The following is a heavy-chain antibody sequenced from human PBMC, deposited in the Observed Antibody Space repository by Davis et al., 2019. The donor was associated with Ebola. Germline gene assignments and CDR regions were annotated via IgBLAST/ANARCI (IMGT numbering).Heavy chain of an antibody. D-gene: IGHD3-22*01. Sequence: MPSETLSLTCTVSGVSITSYYWSWVRQPPGKRLEWIGYSHYSGSTNYNPSLKSRVTISVDTSKNQFSLKLSSVTAADTAVYYCASQSSTYYYDSSGYYSRAEYFQHWGQGTLVTVSS. CDR1: GVSITSYY. V-gene: IGHV4-59*08. J-gene: IGHJ1*01. CDR2: SHYSGST. CDR3: ASQSSTYYYDSSGYYSRAEYFQH.